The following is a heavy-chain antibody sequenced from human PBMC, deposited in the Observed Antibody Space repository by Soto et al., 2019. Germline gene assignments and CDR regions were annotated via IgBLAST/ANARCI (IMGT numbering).Heavy chain of an antibody. CDR3: AKDLAAAAHF. Sequence: GGSLRLSCAASGFTFDDYAMHWVRQGPGKGLEAVSAISGSSGNSYYAVSVKGRFTISRDNSKNTLYLQMNSLRAEDTAVYYCAKDLAAAAHFWGQGTLVTVFS. CDR2: ISGSSGNS. V-gene: IGHV3-9*01. D-gene: IGHD6-13*01. J-gene: IGHJ4*02. CDR1: GFTFDDYA.